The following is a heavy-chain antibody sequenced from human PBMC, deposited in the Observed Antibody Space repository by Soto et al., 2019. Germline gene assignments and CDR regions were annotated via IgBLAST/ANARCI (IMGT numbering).Heavy chain of an antibody. V-gene: IGHV3-9*01. Sequence: GGSLRLSCAASGFTFDDYAMHWVRQAPGKGLEWVSGISWNSGSIGYADSVKGRFTISRDNAKNSLYLQMNSLRAEDTALYYCEKDMGLDYRGPSWGQGTLVTVSS. CDR2: ISWNSGSI. CDR1: GFTFDDYA. J-gene: IGHJ5*02. D-gene: IGHD4-4*01. CDR3: EKDMGLDYRGPS.